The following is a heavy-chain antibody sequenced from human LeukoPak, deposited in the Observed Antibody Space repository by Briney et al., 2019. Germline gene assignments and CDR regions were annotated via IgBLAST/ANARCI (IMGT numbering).Heavy chain of an antibody. CDR1: GFTFSSSA. V-gene: IGHV3-23*01. CDR2: ISGSGGST. Sequence: RGSLRLSCAASGFTFSSSAMNWVRQAPGKGLEWVSAISGSGGSTYYADSVKGRFTISRDNSKNTVSLQMESLRAEDTALYYCAKDYAVGSIDYWGQGTLVTVSS. D-gene: IGHD3-16*01. CDR3: AKDYAVGSIDY. J-gene: IGHJ4*02.